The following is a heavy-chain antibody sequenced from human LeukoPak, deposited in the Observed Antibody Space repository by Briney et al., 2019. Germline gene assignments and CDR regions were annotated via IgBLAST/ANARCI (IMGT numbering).Heavy chain of an antibody. CDR2: ISYDGSNK. Sequence: GGSLRLSCAASGFTFSSYSMNWVRQAPGKGLEWVAVISYDGSNKYYADSVKGRFTISRDNPKNTLYLQMNSLRAEDTAVYYCAKDLHVDISMDVWGQGTTVTVSS. CDR1: GFTFSSYS. J-gene: IGHJ6*02. CDR3: AKDLHVDISMDV. V-gene: IGHV3-30*18. D-gene: IGHD2-2*03.